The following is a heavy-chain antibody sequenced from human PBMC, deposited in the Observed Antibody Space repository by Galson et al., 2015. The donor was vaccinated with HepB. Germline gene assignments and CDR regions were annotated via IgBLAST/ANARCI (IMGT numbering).Heavy chain of an antibody. J-gene: IGHJ4*02. D-gene: IGHD2-2*01. CDR2: INPNSGGT. Sequence: SVKVSCKASGYTFTGSYMHWVRQAPGQGLEWMGWINPNSGGTKYAQKFQGRVTMTRDTSINTAYMELSRLRFDDTAVYYCAREGGPCSSTSCPPDYWGQGTLVTVSS. V-gene: IGHV1-2*02. CDR3: AREGGPCSSTSCPPDY. CDR1: GYTFTGSY.